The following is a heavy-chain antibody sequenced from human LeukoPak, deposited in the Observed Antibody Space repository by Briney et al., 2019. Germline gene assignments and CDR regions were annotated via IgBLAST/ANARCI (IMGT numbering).Heavy chain of an antibody. J-gene: IGHJ4*02. CDR3: AKDLYDFWSGYHLFDY. CDR1: GFTFSSYA. D-gene: IGHD3-3*01. CDR2: ISGSGGST. V-gene: IGHV3-23*01. Sequence: PGGSLRLSCAASGFTFSSYAMSWVRQAPGKGLEWVSAISGSGGSTYYADSVKGRFTISRDNSKNTLYLQMNSLRAEDTAAYYCAKDLYDFWSGYHLFDYWGQGTLVTVSS.